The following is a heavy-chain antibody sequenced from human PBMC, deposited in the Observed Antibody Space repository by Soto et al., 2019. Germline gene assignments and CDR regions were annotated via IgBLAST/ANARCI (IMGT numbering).Heavy chain of an antibody. CDR3: AGRNYGYGMDV. CDR2: ISGSGGST. CDR1: GFTVSSYA. J-gene: IGHJ6*02. D-gene: IGHD4-17*01. V-gene: IGHV3-23*01. Sequence: GGSPRLSCAASGFTVSSYAMSWVRQAPGKGLEWVSAISGSGGSTYYADSVKGRFTISRDNSKNTLYLQMNSLRAEDTAVYYCAGRNYGYGMDVWGQGTTVTVSS.